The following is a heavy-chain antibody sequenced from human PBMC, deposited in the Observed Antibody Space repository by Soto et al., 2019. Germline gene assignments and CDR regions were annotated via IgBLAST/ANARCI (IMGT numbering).Heavy chain of an antibody. V-gene: IGHV1-3*01. Sequence: ASLKVSCKASGYTFTSYAMHWVRQAPGQRLEWMGWINAGNGNTKYSQKFQSRVTITRDTSASTAYMELSSLRSEDTFVYYCARGGRIAARSWYFDLWGRGTLVTVSS. D-gene: IGHD6-6*01. CDR3: ARGGRIAARSWYFDL. CDR2: INAGNGNT. J-gene: IGHJ2*01. CDR1: GYTFTSYA.